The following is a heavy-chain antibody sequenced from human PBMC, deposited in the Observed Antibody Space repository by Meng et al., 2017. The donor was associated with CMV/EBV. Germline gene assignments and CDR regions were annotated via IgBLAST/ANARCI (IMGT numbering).Heavy chain of an antibody. CDR1: GGSFSSYY. J-gene: IGHJ6*02. CDR2: IYYSGST. CDR3: ARDAGYYGMDV. V-gene: IGHV4-59*01. Sequence: LRPSCTVSGGSFSSYYWSWIRQPPGKGLEWIGYIYYSGSTNYNPSLRSRVTISVDTSKNQSSLKLSSVTAADTAVYYCARDAGYYGMDVWGQGTTVTVSS.